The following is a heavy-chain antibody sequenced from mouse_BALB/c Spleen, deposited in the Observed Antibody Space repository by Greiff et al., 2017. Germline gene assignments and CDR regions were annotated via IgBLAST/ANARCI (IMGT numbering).Heavy chain of an antibody. J-gene: IGHJ2*01. CDR3: VRGPYFDY. Sequence: QVQLKQSGPGLVAPSQSLSITCTVSGFSLTSYDISWIRQPPGKGLEWLGVIWTGGGTNYNSAFMSRLSISKDNSKSQVFLKMNSLQTDDTAIYYCVRGPYFDYWGQGTTLTVSS. CDR2: IWTGGGT. CDR1: GFSLTSYD. V-gene: IGHV2-9-2*01.